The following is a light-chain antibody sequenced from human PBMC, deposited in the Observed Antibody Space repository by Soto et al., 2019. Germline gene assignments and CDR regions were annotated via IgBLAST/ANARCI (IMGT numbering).Light chain of an antibody. CDR3: QQYNNWPPWT. CDR2: GAS. Sequence: VLTQSPGTLSLPPWERATLSCRASQSISSNLAWYQQKPGQAPRLLLYGASTRATGIPARFSGSGSGTEFTLPISSLQSEDFAAYYCQQYNNWPPWTFGQGTKVDIK. J-gene: IGKJ1*01. V-gene: IGKV3-15*01. CDR1: QSISSN.